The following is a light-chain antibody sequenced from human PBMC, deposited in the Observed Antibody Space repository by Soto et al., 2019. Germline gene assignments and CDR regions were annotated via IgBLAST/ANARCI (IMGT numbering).Light chain of an antibody. CDR3: AAWDDSLNVYV. Sequence: QSVLTQPPSASGTPGRSVVISCSGSSSNIGSNTVNWYQQLPGTAPKLLIYSNNHRPSGVPDRFSGSKSGTSASLAISGLQYDDEADYYCAAWDDSLNVYVF. CDR1: SSNIGSNT. J-gene: IGLJ2*01. V-gene: IGLV1-44*01. CDR2: SNN.